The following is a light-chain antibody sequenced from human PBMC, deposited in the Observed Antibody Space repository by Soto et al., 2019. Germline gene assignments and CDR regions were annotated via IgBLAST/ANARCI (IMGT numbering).Light chain of an antibody. CDR3: QQYNIWPPWT. V-gene: IGKV3-15*01. CDR2: GAS. CDR1: QGVSGN. Sequence: EIVMTQSPVTLSVSPGERATLSCRASQGVSGNLAWYQQKPGQAPRLLIYGASTRATAIPARFSGSGSGTEFTLTISSLQSEDFAVYYCQQYNIWPPWTFGQGTKVDIK. J-gene: IGKJ1*01.